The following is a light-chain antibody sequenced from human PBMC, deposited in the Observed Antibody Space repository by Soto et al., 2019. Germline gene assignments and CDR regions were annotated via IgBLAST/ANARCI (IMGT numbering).Light chain of an antibody. CDR1: QSISSW. CDR3: QQYNSYWT. Sequence: DIQMTQSPSTLSASVGDRVTITCRASQSISSWLAWYQQKPGKAPKVLMYKASSLETGVPSRFSGSVSGTEFTITINSLQPDDFATYYCQQYNSYWTFGQGTKVEL. CDR2: KAS. V-gene: IGKV1-5*03. J-gene: IGKJ1*01.